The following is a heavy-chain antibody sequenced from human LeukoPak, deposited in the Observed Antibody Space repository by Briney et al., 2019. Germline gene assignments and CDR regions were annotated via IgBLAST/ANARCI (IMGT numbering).Heavy chain of an antibody. CDR3: AKSGLNRFDY. Sequence: GGSLRLSCAASGFTFSSYAMHWVRQAPGKGLEWVAVISYDGSNKYYADSVKGRFTISRDDSKNTLYLQMNSLRAEDTAVYYCAKSGLNRFDYWGQGTLVTVSS. D-gene: IGHD2-15*01. V-gene: IGHV3-30*04. CDR1: GFTFSSYA. CDR2: ISYDGSNK. J-gene: IGHJ4*02.